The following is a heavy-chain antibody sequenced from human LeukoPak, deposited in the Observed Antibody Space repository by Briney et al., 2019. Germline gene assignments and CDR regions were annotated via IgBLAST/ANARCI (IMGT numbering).Heavy chain of an antibody. CDR2: IKQDGSEK. J-gene: IGHJ4*02. CDR3: ASVGRALIWFRRGFDY. D-gene: IGHD3-10*01. Sequence: GGSLRLSCAASGFTFSSYWMSWVRQAPGEGLEWVANIKQDGSEKYYVDSVKGRFTISRDNAKNSLYLQMNSLRAEDMAVYYCASVGRALIWFRRGFDYWGQGTLVTVSS. CDR1: GFTFSSYW. V-gene: IGHV3-7*01.